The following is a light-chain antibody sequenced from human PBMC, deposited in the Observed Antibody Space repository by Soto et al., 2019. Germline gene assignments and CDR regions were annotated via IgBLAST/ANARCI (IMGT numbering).Light chain of an antibody. J-gene: IGKJ5*01. CDR2: AAS. CDR1: QDIRSY. Sequence: DIQLTQAPSFLSASAGDTVTITCRASQDIRSYLAWYQQKAGRAPKLLIYAASTLQSEVPSRFSGSGSGTEFTLTISSLQPEDFATYYCQQLNSFPITFGEGTRLVIK. V-gene: IGKV1-9*01. CDR3: QQLNSFPIT.